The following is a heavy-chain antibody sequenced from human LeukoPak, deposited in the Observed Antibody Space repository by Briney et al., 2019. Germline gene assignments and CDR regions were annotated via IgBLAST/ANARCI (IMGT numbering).Heavy chain of an antibody. V-gene: IGHV4-39*01. CDR3: ARQTGSGLFILP. CDR1: GVSISSSYSY. Sequence: SETLSLTCTVSGVSISSSYSYWGWISQPPGMGREWIGCVYYTGNTYYNASLKSQVSISIDTSKNQFFLKLTSVTAADTAVYYCARQTGSGLFILPGGQGTPVTVSS. CDR2: VYYTGNT. D-gene: IGHD3/OR15-3a*01. J-gene: IGHJ4*02.